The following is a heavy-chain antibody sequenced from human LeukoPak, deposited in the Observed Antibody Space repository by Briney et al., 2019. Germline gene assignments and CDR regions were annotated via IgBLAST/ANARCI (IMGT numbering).Heavy chain of an antibody. Sequence: GGSLRLSCAASGFTFSSYWMHWVRQAPGKGLVWVSRISSDGSTTSYADSVMGRFTISRDNAKNTLYLQMNSLRAEDTAVYYCARVIYSGWEGELSDWGQGTLVTVSS. CDR3: ARVIYSGWEGELSD. D-gene: IGHD6-19*01. CDR2: ISSDGSTT. CDR1: GFTFSSYW. V-gene: IGHV3-74*01. J-gene: IGHJ4*02.